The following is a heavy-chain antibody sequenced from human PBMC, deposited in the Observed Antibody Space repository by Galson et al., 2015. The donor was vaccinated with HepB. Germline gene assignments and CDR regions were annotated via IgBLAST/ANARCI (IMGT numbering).Heavy chain of an antibody. J-gene: IGHJ6*03. Sequence: SVKVSCKASGYTFTSYYMHWVRQAPGQGLEWMGIINPSGGSTSYAQKFQGRVTMTRDTSTSTVYMELSSLRSEDTAVYYCARDRYYDSSGYYYLKDYYYMDVWGKGTTVTVSS. CDR3: ARDRYYDSSGYYYLKDYYYMDV. D-gene: IGHD3-22*01. CDR2: INPSGGST. CDR1: GYTFTSYY. V-gene: IGHV1-46*01.